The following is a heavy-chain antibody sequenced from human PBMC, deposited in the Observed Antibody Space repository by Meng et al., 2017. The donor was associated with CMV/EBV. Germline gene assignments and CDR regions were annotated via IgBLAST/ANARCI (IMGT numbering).Heavy chain of an antibody. CDR1: GFTFSNVW. J-gene: IGHJ4*02. CDR2: IKSKTYGGTT. CDR3: ATAPGYYASSPFDY. V-gene: IGHV3-15*01. Sequence: GESLKISCGASGFTFSNVWMNWVRQAPGKGLEWLGFIKSKTYGGTTDYAAPVKGRFSISREDSKNTLYLQMNSLKTGDTAVYYCATAPGYYASSPFDYWGQGTMVTVSS. D-gene: IGHD3-22*01.